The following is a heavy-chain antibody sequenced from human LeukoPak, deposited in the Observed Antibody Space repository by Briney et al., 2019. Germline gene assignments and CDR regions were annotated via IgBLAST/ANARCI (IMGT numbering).Heavy chain of an antibody. CDR1: GFTVSDFS. Sequence: QPGWSLRLSCAGTGFTVSDFSMSWVSQAPGKGLEWISFIRNSGGDIRYAASVKGRSTISRDTAKNTITLQMNSRRAENTALYYCARVGYYYESSSYSGAFDIWGQGAMGIVSS. V-gene: IGHV3-48*01. J-gene: IGHJ3*02. CDR3: ARVGYYYESSSYSGAFDI. D-gene: IGHD3-22*01. CDR2: IRNSGGDI.